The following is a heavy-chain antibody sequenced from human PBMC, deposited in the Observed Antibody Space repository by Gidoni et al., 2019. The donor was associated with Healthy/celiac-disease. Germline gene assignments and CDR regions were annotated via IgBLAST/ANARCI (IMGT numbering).Heavy chain of an antibody. CDR3: ARDPDSSGGDY. CDR1: GFTFSSYS. J-gene: IGHJ4*02. V-gene: IGHV3-21*01. Sequence: EVQLVDSGGGVVKPGGSLRPPCAASGFTFSSYSMTWVRQAPGKGLEWVSSISRSSSYIYYADSVKGRFTISRDNAKNSLYLQMNSLRAEDTAVYYCARDPDSSGGDYWGQGTLVTVSS. D-gene: IGHD6-19*01. CDR2: ISRSSSYI.